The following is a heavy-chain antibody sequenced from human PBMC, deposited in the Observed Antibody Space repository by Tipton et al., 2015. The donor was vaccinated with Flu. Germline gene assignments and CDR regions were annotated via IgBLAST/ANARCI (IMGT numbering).Heavy chain of an antibody. CDR1: GDSMRSYY. CDR3: ARDQTYYYGSSDAFDI. Sequence: LRLSCSVSGDSMRSYYWSWIRQPPGKGLEWIGTIYYNGSTDYNPSLSSRLTISVDMSKNQFSLKLTSVTAADTAVYYCARDQTYYYGSSDAFDIWGQGTMVNVSS. J-gene: IGHJ3*02. CDR2: IYYNGST. V-gene: IGHV4-59*01. D-gene: IGHD3-10*01.